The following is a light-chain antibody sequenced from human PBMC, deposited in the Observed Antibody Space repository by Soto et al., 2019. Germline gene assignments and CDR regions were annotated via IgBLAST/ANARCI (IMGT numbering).Light chain of an antibody. CDR3: QQYNSYSWT. CDR1: QSISNW. J-gene: IGKJ1*01. Sequence: DIQMTQSPSTLSASVGDRVTITCRASQSISNWLAWYQQKPGKAPNXLIYKASSLQSGVPSRFSGSGSGTELTITISSLQPDDGATYYCQQYNSYSWTFGQGTKVDNK. V-gene: IGKV1-5*03. CDR2: KAS.